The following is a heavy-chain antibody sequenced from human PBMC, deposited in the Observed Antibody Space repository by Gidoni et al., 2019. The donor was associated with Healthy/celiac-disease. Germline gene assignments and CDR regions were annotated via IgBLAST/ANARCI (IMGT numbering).Heavy chain of an antibody. V-gene: IGHV1-69*06. CDR2: IIPIFGTA. J-gene: IGHJ4*02. D-gene: IGHD2-21*01. CDR3: ARTLYCGGDCLPRGVFGY. Sequence: QVQLVQSGAEVKKPGSSVKVSCKASGGTFRSYAISWVRQAPGQGLEWMGGIIPIFGTANYAQKFQGRVTITADKSTSTAYMELSSLRSEDTAVYYCARTLYCGGDCLPRGVFGYWGQGTLVTVSS. CDR1: GGTFRSYA.